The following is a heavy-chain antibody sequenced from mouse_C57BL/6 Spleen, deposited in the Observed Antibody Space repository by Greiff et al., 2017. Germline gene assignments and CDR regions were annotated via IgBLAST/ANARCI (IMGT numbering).Heavy chain of an antibody. V-gene: IGHV3-6*01. CDR3: ARTAQATGYFDY. J-gene: IGHJ2*01. D-gene: IGHD3-2*02. CDR2: ISYDGSN. Sequence: EVKLQESGPGLVKPSQSLSLTCSVTGYSITSGYYWNWIRQFPGNKLEWMGYISYDGSNNYNPSLKNRISITRDTSKNQFFLKLNSVTTEDTATYYCARTAQATGYFDYWGQGTTLTVSS. CDR1: GYSITSGYY.